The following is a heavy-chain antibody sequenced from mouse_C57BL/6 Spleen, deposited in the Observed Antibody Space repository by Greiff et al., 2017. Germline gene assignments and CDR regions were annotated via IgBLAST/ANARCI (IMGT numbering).Heavy chain of an antibody. D-gene: IGHD3-1*01. Sequence: EVKVEESGPGLVKPSQSLSLTCSVTGYSITSGYYWNWIRQFPGNKLEWMGYISYDGSNNYNPSLKNRISITRDTSKNQFFLKLNSVTTEDTATYYCAREGYEGDYFDYWGQGTTLTVSS. CDR1: GYSITSGYY. CDR2: ISYDGSN. CDR3: AREGYEGDYFDY. J-gene: IGHJ2*01. V-gene: IGHV3-6*01.